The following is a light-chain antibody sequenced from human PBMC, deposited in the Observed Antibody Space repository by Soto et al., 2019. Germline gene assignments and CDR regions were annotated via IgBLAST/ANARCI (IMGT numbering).Light chain of an antibody. CDR2: GVT. J-gene: IGLJ1*01. CDR3: SSFTTPYFYV. Sequence: QSALTQPASVSGSPGQSITISCTGTSSDVGSYNLVSWYQQHPGKAPKLIVYGVTHRPSGVSSRFSASKSAYTASLTISALQAEDEADYYCSSFTTPYFYVFGPGTKVTVL. CDR1: SSDVGSYNL. V-gene: IGLV2-14*02.